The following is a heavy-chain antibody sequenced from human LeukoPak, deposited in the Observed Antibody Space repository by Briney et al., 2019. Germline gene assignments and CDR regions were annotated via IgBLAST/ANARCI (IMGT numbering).Heavy chain of an antibody. D-gene: IGHD4-11*01. CDR1: GGSISSSSYY. V-gene: IGHV4-39*01. Sequence: SETLSLTCTVPGGSISSSSYYWGWIRQPPGKGLEWIGSIYYSGSTYYNPSLKSRVTISVDTSKNQFSLKLSSVTAADTAVYYCARHPDHDYSNDGAFDIWGQGTMVTVSS. CDR3: ARHPDHDYSNDGAFDI. CDR2: IYYSGST. J-gene: IGHJ3*02.